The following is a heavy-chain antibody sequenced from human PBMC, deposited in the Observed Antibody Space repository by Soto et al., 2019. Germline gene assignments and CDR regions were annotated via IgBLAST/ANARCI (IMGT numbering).Heavy chain of an antibody. CDR2: INHSGST. CDR1: GGSFSGYY. CDR3: ARGRARFPYYDILTGYYYYYGMDV. J-gene: IGHJ6*02. Sequence: PSETLSLTCAVYGGSFSGYYWSWIRQPPGKGLEWIGEINHSGSTNYNPSLKSRVTISVDTSKNQFSLKLSSVTAADTAVYYCARGRARFPYYDILTGYYYYYGMDVWGQGTTVTVS. V-gene: IGHV4-34*01. D-gene: IGHD3-9*01.